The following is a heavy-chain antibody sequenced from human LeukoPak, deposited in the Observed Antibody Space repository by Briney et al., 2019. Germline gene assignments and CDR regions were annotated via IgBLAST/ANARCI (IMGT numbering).Heavy chain of an antibody. CDR1: GFTSSSYA. J-gene: IGHJ4*02. CDR3: TKRGDIGAWLVPDY. Sequence: GGSLRLSCAGRGFTSSSYAMSWVRQAPGKGLEWVSAISGSGDRTCYADSVKGRFTVSRDNSKNTLYLQINILRTEDTAGYYSTKRGDIGAWLVPDYWGQGTLVTVSS. CDR2: ISGSGDRT. D-gene: IGHD3-16*02. V-gene: IGHV3-23*01.